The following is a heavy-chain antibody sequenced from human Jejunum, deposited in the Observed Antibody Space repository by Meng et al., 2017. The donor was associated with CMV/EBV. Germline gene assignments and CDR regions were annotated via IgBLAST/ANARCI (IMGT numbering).Heavy chain of an antibody. CDR3: ARGRGNQPLFDF. V-gene: IGHV1-69*16. D-gene: IGHD2/OR15-2a*01. J-gene: IGHJ4*02. CDR1: GCSFRSYT. CDR2: LIPVPNQA. Sequence: CTTSGCSFRSYTFIWVRQAPGQRLEWIGGLIPVPNQAKSAPRFQDRVTFTADETTTTAYMELSSLTFEDTAVYFCARGRGNQPLFDFWGQGTLVTVSS.